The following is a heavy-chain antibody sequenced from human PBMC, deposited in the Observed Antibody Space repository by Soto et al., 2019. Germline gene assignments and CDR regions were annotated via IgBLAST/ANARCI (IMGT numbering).Heavy chain of an antibody. CDR1: GFTFSSYA. V-gene: IGHV3-23*01. CDR2: ISGSGGST. Sequence: GGSLRLSCAASGFTFSSYAMSWVRQAPGKGLEWVSAISGSGGSTYYADSVKGRFTISRDNSKNTLYLQMNSLRAEDTAVYYCAKDQPCSGGSCYRDYYYYGMDVWGQGTTVTVSS. J-gene: IGHJ6*02. D-gene: IGHD2-15*01. CDR3: AKDQPCSGGSCYRDYYYYGMDV.